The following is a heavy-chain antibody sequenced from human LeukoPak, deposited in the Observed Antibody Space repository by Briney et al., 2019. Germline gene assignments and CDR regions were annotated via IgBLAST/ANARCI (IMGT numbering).Heavy chain of an antibody. CDR3: ARELFSDDAFDI. CDR2: IYYSGST. V-gene: IGHV4-59*01. CDR1: GGSISTYY. Sequence: SQTLSLTRTVSGGSISTYYWSWIRQPPGKGLEWIGYIYYSGSTNYSPSLKSRVTISVDTSKNQFSLNLSSVTAADTAVYYCARELFSDDAFDIWGQGTMVTVSS. D-gene: IGHD3-3*01. J-gene: IGHJ3*02.